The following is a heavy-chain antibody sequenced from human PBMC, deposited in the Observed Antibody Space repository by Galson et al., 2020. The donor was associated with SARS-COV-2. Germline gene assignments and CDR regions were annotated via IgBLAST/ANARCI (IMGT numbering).Heavy chain of an antibody. CDR1: GFTFSSYS. CDR2: ISSSSSYI. CDR3: ASLGSDSLYYYYGMDV. D-gene: IGHD2-21*01. J-gene: IGHJ6*02. V-gene: IGHV3-21*01. Sequence: KIGESLETPCAASGFTFSSYSMHWVRQAPGQGLEWVSSISSSSSYIYYADSVKGRFTISRDNAKNSLYLQMNSLRAEDTAVYYCASLGSDSLYYYYGMDVWGQGTTVTVSS.